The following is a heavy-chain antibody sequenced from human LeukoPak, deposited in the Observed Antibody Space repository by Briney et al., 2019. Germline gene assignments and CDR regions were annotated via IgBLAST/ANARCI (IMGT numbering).Heavy chain of an antibody. CDR2: ISGSGGST. CDR3: STVPVPSHVNDYGMDV. V-gene: IGHV3-23*01. Sequence: GGSLTLSCAASGFTFSRHAMRWLRQAPGTGLEWVSAISGSGGSTYYPDSVKRQFTISRDNSKNTLYLQMNSLRADDTALYYCSTVPVPSHVNDYGMDVWGQGTTVTVSS. D-gene: IGHD6-6*01. CDR1: GFTFSRHA. J-gene: IGHJ6*02.